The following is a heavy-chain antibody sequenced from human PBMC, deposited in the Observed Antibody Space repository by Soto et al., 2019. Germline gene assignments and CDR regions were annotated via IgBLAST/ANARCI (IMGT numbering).Heavy chain of an antibody. CDR3: AMRLGSSDWYATFDV. D-gene: IGHD6-19*01. J-gene: IGHJ3*01. CDR2: ISGSSDNT. CDR1: GFTFSSYA. V-gene: IGHV3-23*01. Sequence: GGSLRLSCAASGFTFSSYAITWVRQAPGKGLEWVSVISGSSDNTYYADSVKGRFTISRDDSKDTVYLQMNSLRAEDTAVYYCAMRLGSSDWYATFDVWGQGTMVTVSS.